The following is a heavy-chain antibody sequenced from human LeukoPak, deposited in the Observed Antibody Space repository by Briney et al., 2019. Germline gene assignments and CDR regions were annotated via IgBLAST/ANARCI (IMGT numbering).Heavy chain of an antibody. J-gene: IGHJ4*02. D-gene: IGHD4-11*01. CDR3: ERVRYSSYFDF. CDR2: IYHSGST. Sequence: PSETLSLTCTVYGGSFSGYYWSWIRQPPGKGLEWIGEIYHSGSTNYNPSLKSRVTISVDTSKNQFSLKLSSVTAADTVVYYCERVRYSSYFDFWAQGT. CDR1: GGSFSGYY. V-gene: IGHV4-34*01.